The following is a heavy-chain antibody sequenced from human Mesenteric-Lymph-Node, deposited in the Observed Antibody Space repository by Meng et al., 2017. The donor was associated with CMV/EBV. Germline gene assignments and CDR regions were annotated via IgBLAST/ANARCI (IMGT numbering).Heavy chain of an antibody. D-gene: IGHD3/OR15-3a*01. V-gene: IGHV3-21*04. CDR1: GFTFSSYS. J-gene: IGHJ4*02. CDR2: ISSSSSYI. CDR3: AKDGLFINDFWTGYSYLDF. Sequence: GESLKISCAASGFTFSSYSMNWVRQAPGKGLEWVSSISSSSSYIYYADSVKGRFTVSRDNSKHTLYLQMNRLRAEDTAIYYCAKDGLFINDFWTGYSYLDFWGQGTPVTVSS.